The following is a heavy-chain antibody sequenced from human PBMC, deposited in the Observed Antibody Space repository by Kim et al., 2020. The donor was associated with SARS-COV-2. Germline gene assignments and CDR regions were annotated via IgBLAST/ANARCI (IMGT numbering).Heavy chain of an antibody. CDR1: GGSISSSSYY. CDR2: IYYSGST. Sequence: SETLSLTCTVSGGSISSSSYYWGWIRQPPGKGLEWIGSIYYSGSTYYNPSLKSRVTISVDTSKNQFSLKLSSVTAADTAVYYCARKYGGNTNYYYYYYMDVWGKGTTVTVSS. V-gene: IGHV4-39*01. J-gene: IGHJ6*03. D-gene: IGHD2-15*01. CDR3: ARKYGGNTNYYYYYYMDV.